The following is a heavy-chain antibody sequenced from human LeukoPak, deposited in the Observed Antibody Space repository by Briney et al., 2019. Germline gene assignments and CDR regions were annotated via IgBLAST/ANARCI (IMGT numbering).Heavy chain of an antibody. V-gene: IGHV4-34*01. J-gene: IGHJ4*02. CDR1: GGSFSGYY. D-gene: IGHD2-2*01. Sequence: PSETLSLTCAVYGGSFSGYYWSWIRQPPGKGLEWIGEINHSGSTNYNPSLKGRVTISVDTSKNQFSVKLSSVTAADTAVYYCARSPYCSSTSCYGGDFDYWGQGTLVTVSS. CDR3: ARSPYCSSTSCYGGDFDY. CDR2: INHSGST.